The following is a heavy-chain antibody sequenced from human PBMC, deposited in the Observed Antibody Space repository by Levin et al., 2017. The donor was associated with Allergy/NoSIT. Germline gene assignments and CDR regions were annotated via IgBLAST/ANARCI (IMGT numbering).Heavy chain of an antibody. CDR1: GFTFSSYA. CDR2: ISGSGGYT. J-gene: IGHJ4*02. Sequence: GGSLRLSCAASGFTFSSYAMSWVRQAPGKGLEWVSAISGSGGYTYYADSVKGRFTISRDNSKNTLYLQMNSLRAEDTAVYYCAEDDRGYDSWRGPFDYWGQGTLVTVSA. CDR3: AEDDRGYDSWRGPFDY. V-gene: IGHV3-23*01. D-gene: IGHD5-12*01.